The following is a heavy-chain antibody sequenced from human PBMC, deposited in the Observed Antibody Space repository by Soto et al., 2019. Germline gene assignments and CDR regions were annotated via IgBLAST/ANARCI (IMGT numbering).Heavy chain of an antibody. CDR3: ARGGDP. V-gene: IGHV4-34*01. Sequence: KTSETLSLTCAVYGGSFSGYYWSWIRQPPGKGLEWIGEINHSGSTNYNPPLKSRVTISVDTSKNQFSLKLSSVTAADTAVYYCARGGDPWGQGTLVTVSS. CDR1: GGSFSGYY. J-gene: IGHJ5*02. CDR2: INHSGST.